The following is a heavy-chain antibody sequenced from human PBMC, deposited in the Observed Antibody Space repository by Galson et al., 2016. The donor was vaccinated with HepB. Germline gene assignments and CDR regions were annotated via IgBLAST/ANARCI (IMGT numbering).Heavy chain of an antibody. CDR1: GFTFSTYW. CDR3: ARHHGSGSYWDYFDY. D-gene: IGHD3-10*01. CDR2: IKRDGSEE. J-gene: IGHJ4*02. Sequence: SLRLSCAASGFTFSTYWMTWVRQAPGKGLEWVANIKRDGSEENYVDSVKGRFTISRDNAKNSLYLQMNSLRAEDTAVYYCARHHGSGSYWDYFDYWGQGTLVTVSS. V-gene: IGHV3-7*03.